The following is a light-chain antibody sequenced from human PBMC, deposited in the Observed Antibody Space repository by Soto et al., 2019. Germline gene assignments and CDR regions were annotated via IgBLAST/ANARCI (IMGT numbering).Light chain of an antibody. J-gene: IGKJ3*01. V-gene: IGKV3-20*01. CDR1: QSVSSTY. CDR2: GAS. Sequence: EIMLTQSPGTLSLSPGETAILSCRASQSVSSTYLAWYQQKPGQAPRLLIYGASSRATGIPDRFRGGGSGTDFALTISGLEPEDFAVYFCQQFASSPPTFGPGTKVDLK. CDR3: QQFASSPPT.